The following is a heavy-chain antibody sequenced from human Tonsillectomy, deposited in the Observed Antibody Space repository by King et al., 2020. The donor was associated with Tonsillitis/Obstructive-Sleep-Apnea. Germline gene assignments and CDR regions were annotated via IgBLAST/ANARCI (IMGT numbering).Heavy chain of an antibody. CDR3: AMGEVGATTIYYYYALDV. J-gene: IGHJ6*02. Sequence: VQLQQWGAGLLKPSETLSLTCAVYGGSFSGYYWNWIRQPPGKGLEWIGEINHSGSTNYSPSLKSRVTISIDTSKNQFSLKLSSVTAADTAVYYCAMGEVGATTIYYYYALDVWGQGTTVTVSS. CDR2: INHSGST. V-gene: IGHV4-34*01. CDR1: GGSFSGYY. D-gene: IGHD1-26*01.